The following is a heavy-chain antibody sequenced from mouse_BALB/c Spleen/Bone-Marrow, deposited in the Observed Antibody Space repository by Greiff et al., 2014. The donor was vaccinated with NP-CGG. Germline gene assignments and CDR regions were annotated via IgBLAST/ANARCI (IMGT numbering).Heavy chain of an antibody. J-gene: IGHJ4*01. CDR3: AIYYGNYYAMDY. V-gene: IGHV14-3*02. CDR1: GFNIKDTY. D-gene: IGHD2-1*01. CDR2: IDPANGNT. Sequence: EVQVVESGAELVKPGASVKLSCTASGFNIKDTYMHWVKQRPEQGLEWIGRIDPANGNTKYDPKFQGKATITADTSSNTAYLQLSSLTSGDTAVYYCAIYYGNYYAMDYWGQGTSVTVSS.